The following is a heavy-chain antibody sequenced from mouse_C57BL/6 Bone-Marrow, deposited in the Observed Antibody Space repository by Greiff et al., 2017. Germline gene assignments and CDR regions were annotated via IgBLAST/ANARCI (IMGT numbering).Heavy chain of an antibody. D-gene: IGHD2-5*01. Sequence: VQVVESGPELVKPGASVKISCKASGYTFTDYYINWVKQRPGQGLEWIGWIFPGSGSTYYNEKFKGKATLTVDKSSSTAYMLLSSLTSEDSAVYFCAREAYYSNYFDYWGQGTTLTVSS. CDR3: AREAYYSNYFDY. CDR2: IFPGSGST. V-gene: IGHV1-75*01. CDR1: GYTFTDYY. J-gene: IGHJ2*01.